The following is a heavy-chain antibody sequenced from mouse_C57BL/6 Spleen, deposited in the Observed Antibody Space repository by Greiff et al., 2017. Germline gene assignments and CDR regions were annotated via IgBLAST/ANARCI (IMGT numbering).Heavy chain of an antibody. J-gene: IGHJ1*03. CDR2: IWSGGST. CDR1: GFSLTSYG. V-gene: IGHV2-2*01. D-gene: IGHD2-3*01. CDR3: ARNKGDGYFLYFDV. Sequence: VNVVESGPGLVQPSQSLSITCTVSGFSLTSYGVHWVRQSPGKGLEWLGVIWSGGSTDYNAAFISRLSISKDNSKSQVFFKMNSLQADDTAIYYCARNKGDGYFLYFDVWGTGTTVTVSS.